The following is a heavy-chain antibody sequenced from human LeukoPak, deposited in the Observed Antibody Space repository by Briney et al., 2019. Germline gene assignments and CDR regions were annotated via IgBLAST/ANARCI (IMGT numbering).Heavy chain of an antibody. D-gene: IGHD6-6*01. CDR1: GGTFSSYA. V-gene: IGHV1-69*05. J-gene: IGHJ4*02. Sequence: AASVKVSCKASGGTFSSYANSWVRQAPGQGLEWMGGIIPIFGTANYAQKFQGRVTITTDESTSTAYMELSSLRSEDTAVYYCARGGARPYDYWGQGTLVTVSS. CDR2: IIPIFGTA. CDR3: ARGGARPYDY.